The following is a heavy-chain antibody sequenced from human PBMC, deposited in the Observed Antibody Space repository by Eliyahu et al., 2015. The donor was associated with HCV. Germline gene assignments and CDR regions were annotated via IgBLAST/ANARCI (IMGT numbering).Heavy chain of an antibody. V-gene: IGHV3-48*03. D-gene: IGHD6-13*01. J-gene: IGHJ3*02. CDR2: ISSSGSTI. CDR1: GFTFSSYE. CDR3: ARVLCSSSCHAFDI. Sequence: EVQLVESGGGLVQPGGSLRLSCAASGFTFSSYEMNWVRQAPGKGLEWVSYISSSGSTIYYADSVKGRFTISRDNAKNSLYLQMNSLRAEDTAVYYCARVLCSSSCHAFDIWGQGTMVTVSS.